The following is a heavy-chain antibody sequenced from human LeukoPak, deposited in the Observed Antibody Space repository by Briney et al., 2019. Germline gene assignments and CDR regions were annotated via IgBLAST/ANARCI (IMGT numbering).Heavy chain of an antibody. V-gene: IGHV1-69*05. D-gene: IGHD3-10*01. CDR3: ARGLELWFGEAGVGWFDP. CDR2: IIPIFGTA. Sequence: ASVKVSCKASGGTFSSYAISWVRQAPGQGLEWMGGIIPIFGTANYAQKFQGRVTMTRNKSISTAYMELSSLTSEDTAVYYCARGLELWFGEAGVGWFDPWGQGTLVTVSS. CDR1: GGTFSSYA. J-gene: IGHJ5*02.